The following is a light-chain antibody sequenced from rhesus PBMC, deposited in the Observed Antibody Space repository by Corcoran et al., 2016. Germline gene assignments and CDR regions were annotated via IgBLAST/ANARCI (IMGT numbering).Light chain of an antibody. CDR3: LQYSRRPWT. J-gene: IGKJ1*01. V-gene: IGKV1-22*01. CDR2: KAS. Sequence: DIQMTQSPSSLSASVGDTVTITCRASQGITNWLAWFQQTPGKAPNLLFYKASPLESGVPARVRGNWYATDFTLTISSLQSEDFATYYCLQYSRRPWTFGRGTKVEIK. CDR1: QGITNW.